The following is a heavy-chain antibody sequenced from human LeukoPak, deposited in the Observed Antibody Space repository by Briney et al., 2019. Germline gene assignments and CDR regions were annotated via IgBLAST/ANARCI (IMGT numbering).Heavy chain of an antibody. CDR1: GFTLSTYA. CDR3: AKGRYGDYAGDH. D-gene: IGHD4-17*01. Sequence: PGGSLRLSCAASGFTLSTYAMTWVRQAPGKGLEWVSAISGSGGSTYYGDSVKGRFTISRDNSKNTLYLQMNSLRAEDTAVYYCAKGRYGDYAGDHWGQGTLVTVSS. J-gene: IGHJ4*02. V-gene: IGHV3-23*01. CDR2: ISGSGGST.